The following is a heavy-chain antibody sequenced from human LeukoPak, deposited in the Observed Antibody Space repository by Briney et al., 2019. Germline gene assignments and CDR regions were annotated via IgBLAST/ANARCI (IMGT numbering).Heavy chain of an antibody. CDR1: GFTFSSYS. V-gene: IGHV3-21*01. CDR2: ISSSSSYI. Sequence: GGSLRLSCAASGFTFSSYSMNWVRQAPGKGLEWVSSISSSSSYIYYADSVKGRFTISRDNAKNSLYLQMNSLRAEDTAVYYYARDSDIVVVPAAIHYYYYGMDVWGQGTTVTVS. CDR3: ARDSDIVVVPAAIHYYYYGMDV. J-gene: IGHJ6*02. D-gene: IGHD2-2*01.